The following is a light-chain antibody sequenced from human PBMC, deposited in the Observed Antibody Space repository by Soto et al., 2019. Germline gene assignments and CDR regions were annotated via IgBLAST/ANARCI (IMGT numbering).Light chain of an antibody. Sequence: ETVLTQSPGTLSLSPGDRATLSCRASQSVSSSYLAWYQQKPGQAPRLLIYGASSRATGIPDRFSGSGSGTDFTLTISRLEPEDFAVYYCQQYGSSPTFGQGTKVDIK. CDR1: QSVSSSY. V-gene: IGKV3-20*01. CDR3: QQYGSSPT. CDR2: GAS. J-gene: IGKJ1*01.